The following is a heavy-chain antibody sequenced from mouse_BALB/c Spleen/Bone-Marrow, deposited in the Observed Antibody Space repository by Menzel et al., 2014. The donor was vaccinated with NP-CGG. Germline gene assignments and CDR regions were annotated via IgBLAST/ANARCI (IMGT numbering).Heavy chain of an antibody. J-gene: IGHJ3*01. CDR1: GFNIKDPY. D-gene: IGHD4-1*01. Sequence: EVQLQQSGAELARPGASVELSCTTSGFNIKDPYIHWVKQRPEQGLEWIGRIDPANYNTQYDPKFQGKATITADTPSNAAYLQLNSLTPEDTAVYYCATLTGTFDYWGQGTPVTVSA. CDR2: IDPANYNT. V-gene: IGHV14-3*02. CDR3: ATLTGTFDY.